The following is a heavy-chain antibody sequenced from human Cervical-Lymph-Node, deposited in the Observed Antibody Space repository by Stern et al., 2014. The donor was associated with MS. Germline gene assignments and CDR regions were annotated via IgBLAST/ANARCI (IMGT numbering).Heavy chain of an antibody. CDR2: TSAYNGDT. D-gene: IGHD4-11*01. CDR3: ARDYSNYGTLLDY. Sequence: VQLEESGAEVKEPGTSVKVSCKASGYTFSSYSITWVRQAPGQGLEWMGWTSAYNGDTNYALQFQGRATMTTDTSTSTAYMEMRSLLSDDTAVYYCARDYSNYGTLLDYWGQGTLVTVSS. J-gene: IGHJ4*02. CDR1: GYTFSSYS. V-gene: IGHV1-18*01.